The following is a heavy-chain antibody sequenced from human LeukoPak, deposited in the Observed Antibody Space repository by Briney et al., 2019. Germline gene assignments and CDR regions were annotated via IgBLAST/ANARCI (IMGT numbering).Heavy chain of an antibody. D-gene: IGHD3-10*01. Sequence: PGGSLRLSCAASGFTFSSYAMHWVRQAPGKGLEYVSAISSNGGSTYYANSVKGRFTISRDNSKNTLYLQMNSLRAEDTATYYCAKGKGEIDYWGQGSLVTVSS. CDR3: AKGKGEIDY. CDR2: ISSNGGST. J-gene: IGHJ4*02. V-gene: IGHV3-64*01. CDR1: GFTFSSYA.